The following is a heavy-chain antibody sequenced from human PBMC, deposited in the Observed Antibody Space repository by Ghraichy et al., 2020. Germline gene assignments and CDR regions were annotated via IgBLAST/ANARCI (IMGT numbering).Heavy chain of an antibody. D-gene: IGHD3-3*01. CDR1: GGSISRSSHY. J-gene: IGHJ3*02. CDR2: IYYSGST. V-gene: IGHV4-39*01. Sequence: SETLSLTCTVSGGSISRSSHYWGWIRQPPGKGLEWIGSIYYSGSTSYNTSLKSRATISEETSKNQFSLKLSSVTAADTAVYYCATLTIFGVVIISAFDIWGQGTMVTVSS. CDR3: ATLTIFGVVIISAFDI.